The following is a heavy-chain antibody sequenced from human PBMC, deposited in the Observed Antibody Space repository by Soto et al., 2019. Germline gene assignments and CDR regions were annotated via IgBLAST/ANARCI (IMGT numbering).Heavy chain of an antibody. J-gene: IGHJ4*02. Sequence: QVQLVESGGGLVKPGGSLRLSCAASGFTFRAYYMNWIRLAPGRGLACISYISGSGTTIYYADSVKGRFTISRDNAKNSLYLQMNSLRAEGTAVYYCAREAGPIVGATCLDYWGQGTPVTVSS. CDR1: GFTFRAYY. CDR3: AREAGPIVGATCLDY. D-gene: IGHD1-26*01. CDR2: ISGSGTTI. V-gene: IGHV3-11*01.